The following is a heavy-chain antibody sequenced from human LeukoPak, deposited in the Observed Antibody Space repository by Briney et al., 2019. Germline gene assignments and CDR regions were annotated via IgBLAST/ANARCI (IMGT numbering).Heavy chain of an antibody. D-gene: IGHD6-19*01. Sequence: GGSLRLSCAASGFTFSNHGMHWVRQAPGKGLEWVALIWYDGSNKEYAESVKGRFTISRGNAKNSLYLQMNSLRDEDTAVYYCARDGSGWYENNWFDPWGQGTLVTVSS. J-gene: IGHJ5*02. CDR2: IWYDGSNK. CDR1: GFTFSNHG. V-gene: IGHV3-33*01. CDR3: ARDGSGWYENNWFDP.